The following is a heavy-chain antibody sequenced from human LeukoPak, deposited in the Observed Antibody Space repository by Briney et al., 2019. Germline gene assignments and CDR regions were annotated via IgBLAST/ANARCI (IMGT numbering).Heavy chain of an antibody. V-gene: IGHV3-23*01. CDR3: AKELGQWRTTGYFDY. Sequence: GGSLRLSCAASGFTFSSYAMSWVRQAPGKGLEWVSAISGSGGSTYYADSVKGRFTISRDNAKNTLYLQMNSLRAEDTAVYYCAKELGQWRTTGYFDYWGQGTLVTVSS. CDR2: ISGSGGST. CDR1: GFTFSSYA. J-gene: IGHJ4*02. D-gene: IGHD6-19*01.